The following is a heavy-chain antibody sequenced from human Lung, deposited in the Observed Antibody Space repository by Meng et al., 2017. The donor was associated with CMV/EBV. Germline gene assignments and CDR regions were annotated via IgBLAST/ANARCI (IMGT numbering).Heavy chain of an antibody. V-gene: IGHV4-59*01. J-gene: IGHJ6*02. CDR2: IYYSGST. CDR1: GGSISSYY. CDR3: ARDGSLVRLDV. D-gene: IGHD1-26*01. Sequence: SXTXSLTCTVSGGSISSYYWNWIRQPPGKGLEWIGYIYYSGSTNYNPSLKSRVTISVDTSKNQFSLKLSSVTAADTAVYYCARDGSLVRLDVWGQGTTVTVSS.